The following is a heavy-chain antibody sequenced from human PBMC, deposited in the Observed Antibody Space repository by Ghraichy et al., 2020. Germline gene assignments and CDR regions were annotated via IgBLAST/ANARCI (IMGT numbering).Heavy chain of an antibody. V-gene: IGHV3-23*01. D-gene: IGHD4-17*01. CDR2: IGDSVSFT. Sequence: GGSLRLSCAASGFTFSRYGMNWVRQAPGKGLEWVSFIGDSVSFTEYADSVKGRFTISRDNSKNTLYLQMNSLRAEDTAVYYCAKDRVARDGDYDFDYWGQGTLVTVSS. J-gene: IGHJ4*02. CDR1: GFTFSRYG. CDR3: AKDRVARDGDYDFDY.